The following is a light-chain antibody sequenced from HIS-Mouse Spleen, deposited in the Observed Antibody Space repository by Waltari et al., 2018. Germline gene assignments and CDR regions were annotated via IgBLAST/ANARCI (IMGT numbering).Light chain of an antibody. J-gene: IGKJ4*01. CDR3: QQYNSYLT. CDR2: KAS. CDR1: QSISSW. Sequence: DIQMTQSPSPLSASVGDRVTSTCRASQSISSWLAWYQRKPGKAPKRLIYKASSLESGVPSRFSGSGSRTAFTLTISSRQPDDFATYYCQQYNSYLTFGGGTKVEIK. V-gene: IGKV1-5*03.